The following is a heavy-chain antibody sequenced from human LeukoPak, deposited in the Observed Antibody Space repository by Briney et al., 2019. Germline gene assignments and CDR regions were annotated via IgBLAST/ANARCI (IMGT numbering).Heavy chain of an antibody. V-gene: IGHV3-23*01. Sequence: GGSLRLSCAASGFTFSSYAMSWVRQAPGKGLEWVSAISGSGGSTYYADSVKGRFTISRDNSKNTLCLQMNSLRAEDTAVYYCAKGSFLSSYGDESDYWGQGTLVTVSS. D-gene: IGHD4-17*01. CDR2: ISGSGGST. CDR1: GFTFSSYA. CDR3: AKGSFLSSYGDESDY. J-gene: IGHJ4*02.